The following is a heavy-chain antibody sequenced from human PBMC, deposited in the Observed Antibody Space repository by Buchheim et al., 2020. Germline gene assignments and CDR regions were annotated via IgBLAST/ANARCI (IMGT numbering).Heavy chain of an antibody. CDR1: GFTFSSYW. V-gene: IGHV3-7*01. CDR3: ARDRGWLQFDY. J-gene: IGHJ4*02. CDR2: IKEDGSEK. Sequence: EVQLVESGGGLVQPGGSLRLSCAASGFTFSSYWISWVRQAPGKGLEWVANIKEDGSEKYYVDSVKGRFTISRDNAKSSSYLQMNSLRAEDTAVYYCARDRGWLQFDYWGQGTL. D-gene: IGHD6-19*01.